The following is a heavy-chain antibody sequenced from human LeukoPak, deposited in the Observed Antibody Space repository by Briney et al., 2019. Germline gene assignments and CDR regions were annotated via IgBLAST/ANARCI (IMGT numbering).Heavy chain of an antibody. CDR2: IYYSGST. J-gene: IGHJ4*02. CDR1: GGSISSYY. CDR3: ARDLLSTAGYFDY. V-gene: IGHV4-59*01. D-gene: IGHD6-19*01. Sequence: SETLSLTCTVSGGSISSYYWSWIRQPPGKGLEWIGYIYYSGSTNYNPSLKSRVTISVDTSQNQFSLMLSSMTAADTAVYYCARDLLSTAGYFDYWGQGTLVTVSS.